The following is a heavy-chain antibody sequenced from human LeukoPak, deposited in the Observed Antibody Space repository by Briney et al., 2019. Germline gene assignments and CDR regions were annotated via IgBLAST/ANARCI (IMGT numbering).Heavy chain of an antibody. V-gene: IGHV1-58*01. CDR1: GITFTTSP. D-gene: IGHD2-15*01. J-gene: IGHJ6*02. CDR2: IVGGSGHT. CDR3: AALYCFNPKCGGAFYYYGMDV. Sequence: ASVKVSCKASGITFTTSPVQWVRQARGQHLEWIGWIVGGSGHTYYAQKFQERVSITRDVSTGTAYMELSSLRSEDTALYYCAALYCFNPKCGGAFYYYGMDVWGQGTTVTVSS.